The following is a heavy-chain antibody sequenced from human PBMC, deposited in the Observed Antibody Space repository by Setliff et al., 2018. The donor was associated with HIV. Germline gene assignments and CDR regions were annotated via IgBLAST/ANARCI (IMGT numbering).Heavy chain of an antibody. V-gene: IGHV1-18*01. CDR1: GYTFTSYG. CDR3: ARDGYSSGCYIYSFDP. D-gene: IGHD6-19*01. Sequence: ASVKVSCKASGYTFTSYGISWVRQAPGQGLEWMGWISAYNGNTNYAQKLQGRVTMTTDTSTSTAYMELRSLRSDYTAVYYCARDGYSSGCYIYSFDPWGQGTLVTVSS. J-gene: IGHJ5*02. CDR2: ISAYNGNT.